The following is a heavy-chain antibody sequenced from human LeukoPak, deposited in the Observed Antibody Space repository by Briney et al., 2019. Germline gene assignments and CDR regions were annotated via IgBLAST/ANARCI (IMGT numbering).Heavy chain of an antibody. D-gene: IGHD3-3*01. Sequence: ASVKVSCKASGHTFTTYGISWVRQAPGQGLEWMGWISGYNGNTYYAQKFQGRVTMTTDTSTSTAHMELRSLRSDDTAVYYCARDFAFWSGEDVFDVWGQGTMVTVSS. J-gene: IGHJ3*01. V-gene: IGHV1-18*01. CDR2: ISGYNGNT. CDR3: ARDFAFWSGEDVFDV. CDR1: GHTFTTYG.